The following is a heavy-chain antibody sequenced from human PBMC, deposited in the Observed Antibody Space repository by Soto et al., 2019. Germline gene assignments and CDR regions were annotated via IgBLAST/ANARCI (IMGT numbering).Heavy chain of an antibody. V-gene: IGHV3-30-3*01. D-gene: IGHD3-10*01. CDR2: ISYDGSNK. CDR3: ARDFALLRSYYGSGSRSYYYYGMDV. Sequence: GGSLRLSCAASGFTFSSYAMHWVRQAPGKGLEWVAVISYDGSNKYYADSVKGRFTISRDNSKNTLYLQMNSLRAEDTAVYYCARDFALLRSYYGSGSRSYYYYGMDVWGQGTTVTVSS. CDR1: GFTFSSYA. J-gene: IGHJ6*02.